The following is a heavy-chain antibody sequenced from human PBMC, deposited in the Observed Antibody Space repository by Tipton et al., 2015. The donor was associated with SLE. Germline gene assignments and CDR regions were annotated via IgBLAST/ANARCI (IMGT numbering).Heavy chain of an antibody. CDR3: ARERVGYCRSTSCYGWFDP. J-gene: IGHJ5*02. V-gene: IGHV4-39*07. Sequence: TLSLTCTVSGGSISSGDYYWGWIRQPPGKGLEWIGSIYYSGSTNYNPSLKSRVTISVDTSKNQFSLKLSSVTAADTAVYYCARERVGYCRSTSCYGWFDPWGQGTLVTVSS. CDR1: GGSISSGDYY. D-gene: IGHD2-2*03. CDR2: IYYSGST.